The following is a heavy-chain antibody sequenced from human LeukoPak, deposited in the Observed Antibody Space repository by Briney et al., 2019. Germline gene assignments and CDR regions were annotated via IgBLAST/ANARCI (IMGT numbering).Heavy chain of an antibody. Sequence: ASVKVSCKASGYTFTGYYMRWVRQAPGQGLEWMGWINPNSGVTNYAQKFQGRVTMTRDTSINTAYMELSRLRTDDTVVYYCARSPPTTYHCDYWGQGTLVTVSS. D-gene: IGHD1-1*01. CDR2: INPNSGVT. CDR1: GYTFTGYY. V-gene: IGHV1-2*02. CDR3: ARSPPTTYHCDY. J-gene: IGHJ4*02.